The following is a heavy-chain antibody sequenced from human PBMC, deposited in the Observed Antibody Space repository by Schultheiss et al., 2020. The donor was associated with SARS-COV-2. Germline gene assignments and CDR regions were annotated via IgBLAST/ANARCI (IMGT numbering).Heavy chain of an antibody. V-gene: IGHV1-2*06. CDR1: GYTFTSYG. D-gene: IGHD3-22*01. Sequence: ASVKVSCKASGYTFTSYGISWVRQAPGQGLEWMGRINPNSGGTNYAQKFQGRVTMTRDTSISTAYMELSRLRSDDTAVYYCARTDSSGYYEGAFDIWGQGTKVTVSS. CDR2: INPNSGGT. J-gene: IGHJ3*02. CDR3: ARTDSSGYYEGAFDI.